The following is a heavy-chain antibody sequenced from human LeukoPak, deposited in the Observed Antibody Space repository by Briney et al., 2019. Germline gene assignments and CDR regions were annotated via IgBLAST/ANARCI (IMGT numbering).Heavy chain of an antibody. Sequence: GGSLRPSCAASGFTFDDYAMHWVRQAPGKGLEWVSGISWNSGSIAYADSVKGRFTISRDNAKNSLYLQMNSLRAEDMALYYCARGTGNGWYYYFDYWGQGTLVTVSS. CDR3: ARGTGNGWYYYFDY. CDR2: ISWNSGSI. CDR1: GFTFDDYA. J-gene: IGHJ4*02. D-gene: IGHD6-19*01. V-gene: IGHV3-9*03.